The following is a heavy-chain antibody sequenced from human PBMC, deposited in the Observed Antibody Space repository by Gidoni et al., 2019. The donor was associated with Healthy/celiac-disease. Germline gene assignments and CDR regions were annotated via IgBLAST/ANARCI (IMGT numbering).Heavy chain of an antibody. V-gene: IGHV3-11*06. J-gene: IGHJ5*02. Sequence: QVQLVESGGGLVKPGGSLRHSCAASGFTLRDYYMSWIRQAPGKGLEWVSYISSSSSYTNYADSVKGRFTISRDNAKNSLYLQMNSLRAEDTAVYYCARDGEQQWLIPNWFDPWGQGTLVTVSS. CDR3: ARDGEQQWLIPNWFDP. D-gene: IGHD6-19*01. CDR2: ISSSSSYT. CDR1: GFTLRDYY.